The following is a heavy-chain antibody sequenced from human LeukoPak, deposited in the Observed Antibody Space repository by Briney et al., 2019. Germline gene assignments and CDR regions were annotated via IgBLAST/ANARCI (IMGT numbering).Heavy chain of an antibody. CDR3: ATAPQGGNDYMDV. CDR2: ISSSSVI. D-gene: IGHD3-16*01. J-gene: IGHJ6*03. CDR1: RFTFKTYS. V-gene: IGHV3-48*04. Sequence: GGSLRLSCVASRFTFKTYSMIWVRQAPRKGLEWISYISSSSVIHYADSVEGRFTISRDNAKGSLYLQMNRLRVEDSAVYYCATAPQGGNDYMDVWGKGATVTVS.